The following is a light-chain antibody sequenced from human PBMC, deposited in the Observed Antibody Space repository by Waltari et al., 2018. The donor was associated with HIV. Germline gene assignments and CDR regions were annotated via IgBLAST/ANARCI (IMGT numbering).Light chain of an antibody. CDR1: QSVTGDY. V-gene: IGKV3-20*01. Sequence: IVLTQSPGTLSLSPGERAVLSCRVSQSVTGDYLAWYQQRPGQPPRGLIFGASSRATGITGRVTGRGSGNDFSLTINRLAPEDSAMYYCQQYATSQSITFGQGTRLEI. CDR3: QQYATSQSIT. CDR2: GAS. J-gene: IGKJ5*01.